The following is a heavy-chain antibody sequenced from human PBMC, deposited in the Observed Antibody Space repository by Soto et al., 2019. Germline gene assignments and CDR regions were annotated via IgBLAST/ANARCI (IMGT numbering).Heavy chain of an antibody. D-gene: IGHD2-15*01. J-gene: IGHJ3*02. CDR3: ASDIVVVVAATVRAQDAFDI. CDR1: GFTLSSYA. Sequence: PGGSLRLSCAASGFTLSSYAMSWVRQAPGKGLEWVSAISGSGGSTYYADSVKGRFTISRDNSKNTLYLQMNSLRAEDTAVYYCASDIVVVVAATVRAQDAFDIWGQGTMVTVSS. V-gene: IGHV3-23*01. CDR2: ISGSGGST.